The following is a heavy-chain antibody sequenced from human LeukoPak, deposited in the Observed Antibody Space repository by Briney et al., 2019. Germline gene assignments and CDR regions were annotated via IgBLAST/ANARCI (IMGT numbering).Heavy chain of an antibody. J-gene: IGHJ3*02. D-gene: IGHD3-22*01. Sequence: SETLSLTCAVYGGSFSGYYWSWIRQPPGKGLEWIGEINHSGSTNYNPSLKSRVTISVDTSKNQFSLKLSSVTAADTAVYYCARDGSLYDSTGYFDAFDIWGQGTMVTVSS. CDR1: GGSFSGYY. V-gene: IGHV4-34*01. CDR2: INHSGST. CDR3: ARDGSLYDSTGYFDAFDI.